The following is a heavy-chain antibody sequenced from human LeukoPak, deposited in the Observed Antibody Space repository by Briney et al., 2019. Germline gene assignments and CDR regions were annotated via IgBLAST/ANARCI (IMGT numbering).Heavy chain of an antibody. V-gene: IGHV1-46*01. CDR3: AAERGGSGYYYSRHDY. J-gene: IGHJ4*02. CDR1: GYTFTIYY. Sequence: ASVTVSFKASGYTFTIYYMHWVRQAPGQGGEGVGGINPSGGSTNYAQKFQGRVTMTRDTSTSTVYMELSSLRSEDTAVYYCAAERGGSGYYYSRHDYWGQGTLVTVSS. D-gene: IGHD3-22*01. CDR2: INPSGGST.